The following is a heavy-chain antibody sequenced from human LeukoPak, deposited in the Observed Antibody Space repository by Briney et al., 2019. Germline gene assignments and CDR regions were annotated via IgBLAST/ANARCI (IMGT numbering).Heavy chain of an antibody. Sequence: ASVKVSCTASGYTFTGYYRHWVRQAPGQGLEWMGWINPNSGGTNYAQKFQGWVTMTRDTSISTAYMELSRLRSDDTAVYYCARTGHYGDYVFDYWGQGTLVTVSS. J-gene: IGHJ4*02. D-gene: IGHD4-17*01. CDR2: INPNSGGT. CDR1: GYTFTGYY. CDR3: ARTGHYGDYVFDY. V-gene: IGHV1-2*04.